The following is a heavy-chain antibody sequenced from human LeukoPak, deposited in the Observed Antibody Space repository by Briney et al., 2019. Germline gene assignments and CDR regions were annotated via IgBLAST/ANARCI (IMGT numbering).Heavy chain of an antibody. CDR2: ISSLSGTI. CDR3: AELGITMIGGV. V-gene: IGHV3-48*04. Sequence: GGSLRLSCAASGFTFSSYSMNWVRQAPGEGLEWVSYISSLSGTIYYAGSVKGRFTISRDNAKNSLYLQMNSLRAEDTAVYYCAELGITMIGGVWGKGTTVTISS. CDR1: GFTFSSYS. J-gene: IGHJ6*04. D-gene: IGHD3-10*02.